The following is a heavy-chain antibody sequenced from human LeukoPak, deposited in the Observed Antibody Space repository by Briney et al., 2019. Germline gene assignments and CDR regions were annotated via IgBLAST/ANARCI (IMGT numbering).Heavy chain of an antibody. V-gene: IGHV3-23*01. CDR3: AKGYYDILTDYFHNWFNP. J-gene: IGHJ5*02. CDR1: GFTFSSYA. Sequence: GGSLRLSCAASGFTFSSYAMSWVRQAPGVGLEWVSTISGRGGSTFYADSVKGRFTISRDNSKNTLYLQMNSLRADDTAVYYCAKGYYDILTDYFHNWFNPWGQGTLVIVSS. CDR2: ISGRGGST. D-gene: IGHD3-9*01.